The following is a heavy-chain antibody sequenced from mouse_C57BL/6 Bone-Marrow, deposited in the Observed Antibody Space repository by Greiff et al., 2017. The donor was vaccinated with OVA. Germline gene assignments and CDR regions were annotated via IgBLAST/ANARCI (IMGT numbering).Heavy chain of an antibody. J-gene: IGHJ2*01. CDR2: IHPNSGST. CDR3: TRDYDSKYCFDY. D-gene: IGHD1-1*01. V-gene: IGHV1-64*01. CDR1: GYTFTSYW. Sequence: QVQLQQPGAELVKPGASVKFSCKASGYTFTSYWMHWVKQRPGQGLEWIGMIHPNSGSTNYNEKFKSKATLTVDKSSSTAYMQLSSLTSEDAAVYYCTRDYDSKYCFDYWGQGTPLTVSA.